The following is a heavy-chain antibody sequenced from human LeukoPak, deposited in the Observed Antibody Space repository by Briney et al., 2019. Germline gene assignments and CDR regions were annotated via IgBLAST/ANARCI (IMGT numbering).Heavy chain of an antibody. Sequence: PGGSLRLSCAASGFTFSSYWISWVRQAPGKGLEWVANINQDGSAKYYVDSVKGRFTISRDNAKNSLYLQMNSLRAEDTAVYYCAVVPVPIRTSTGYWGQGTLVTVSS. D-gene: IGHD2-2*02. CDR3: AVVPVPIRTSTGY. J-gene: IGHJ4*02. V-gene: IGHV3-7*01. CDR2: INQDGSAK. CDR1: GFTFSSYW.